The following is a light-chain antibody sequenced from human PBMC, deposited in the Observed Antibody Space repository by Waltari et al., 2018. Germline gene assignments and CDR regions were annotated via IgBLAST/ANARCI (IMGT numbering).Light chain of an antibody. J-gene: IGKJ1*01. CDR3: MQALHTPT. CDR2: LGS. CDR1: QSLLHSNGYNY. Sequence: DIVMTQSPLSLPVTPGKPASISCRSSQSLLHSNGYNYLDWYLQKPGQSPQLLIYLGSNRASGVPDRFSGSGSGTYFTLKISRVEAEDVGVYYCMQALHTPTFGQGTKVEIK. V-gene: IGKV2-28*01.